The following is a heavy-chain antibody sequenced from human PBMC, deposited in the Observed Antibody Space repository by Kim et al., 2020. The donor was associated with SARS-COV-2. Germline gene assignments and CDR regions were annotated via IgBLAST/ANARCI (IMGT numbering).Heavy chain of an antibody. J-gene: IGHJ4*02. Sequence: TIYYADSVKGRFTISRDNADNFLYLQMSDLRAEDTAMYYCAKGGALTVFADDWGQGTMVSVSS. V-gene: IGHV3-11*01. D-gene: IGHD1-26*01. CDR2: TI. CDR3: AKGGALTVFADD.